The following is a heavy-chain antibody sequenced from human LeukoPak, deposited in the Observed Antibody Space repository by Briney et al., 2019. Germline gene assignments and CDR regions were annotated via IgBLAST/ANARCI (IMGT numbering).Heavy chain of an antibody. CDR3: ARSKDILTGYCFDY. CDR2: IYYSGST. Sequence: RSSETLSLTCTVSGGSISSSSYYWGWIRQPPGKGLEWIGYIYYSGSTNYNPSLKSRVTISVDTSKNQFSLKLSSVTAADTAVYYCARSKDILTGYCFDYWGQGTLVTVSS. D-gene: IGHD3-9*01. V-gene: IGHV4-61*05. CDR1: GGSISSSSYY. J-gene: IGHJ4*02.